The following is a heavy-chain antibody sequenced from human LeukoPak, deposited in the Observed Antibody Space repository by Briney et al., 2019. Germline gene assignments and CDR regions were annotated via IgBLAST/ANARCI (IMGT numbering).Heavy chain of an antibody. Sequence: PGGSLRLXCAASGFTFSSYGMHWVRQAPGKGLEWVAVIWYDGSNKYYADSVKGRFTISRDNSKNTLYLQMNSLRAEDTAVYCCAKGALAVAGIDYWGQGTLVTVSS. V-gene: IGHV3-33*06. CDR1: GFTFSSYG. D-gene: IGHD6-19*01. J-gene: IGHJ4*02. CDR3: AKGALAVAGIDY. CDR2: IWYDGSNK.